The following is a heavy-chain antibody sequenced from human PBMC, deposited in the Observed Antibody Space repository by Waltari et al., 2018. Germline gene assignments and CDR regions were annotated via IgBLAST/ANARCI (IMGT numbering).Heavy chain of an antibody. D-gene: IGHD1-26*01. Sequence: QLQLQESGPGLVKPSETQSLTCTVSGSISSTTYYWGCIRQPPGKGLEWIGGMLSSGHTYYNPSLKSRVTISVDTSKNQFSLRLSSVTAADTAVYYCARRSRGSGSYAFGAFDIWGQGTMVIVSS. CDR3: ARRSRGSGSYAFGAFDI. CDR1: GSISSTTYY. CDR2: MLSSGHT. V-gene: IGHV4-39*01. J-gene: IGHJ3*02.